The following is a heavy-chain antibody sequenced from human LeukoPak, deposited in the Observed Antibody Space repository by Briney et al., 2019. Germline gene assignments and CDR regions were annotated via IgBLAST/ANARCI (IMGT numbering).Heavy chain of an antibody. D-gene: IGHD5-18*01. CDR1: GGSISSSSYY. Sequence: SETLSLTCTVSGGSISSSSYYWGWIRQPPGKGLEWIGTIYYSGSTYYNPSLKSRVTISVDTSKNEFSLKLSSVTAADTAVYYCAKDGNSYAAYYYYMDVWGKGTTVTVSS. CDR3: AKDGNSYAAYYYYMDV. J-gene: IGHJ6*03. CDR2: IYYSGST. V-gene: IGHV4-39*02.